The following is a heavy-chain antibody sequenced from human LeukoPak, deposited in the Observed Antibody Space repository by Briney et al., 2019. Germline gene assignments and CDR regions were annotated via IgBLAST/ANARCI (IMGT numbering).Heavy chain of an antibody. Sequence: PGGSLRLSCAASGFTFSSYEMNWVRQAPGKGLEWVAVIWYDGSNKYYADSVKGRFTLSRDNSKKTLYLQMNSLRAEDTAVYYCAKRNSGNYFDDWGQGSLVTVSS. CDR2: IWYDGSNK. V-gene: IGHV3-33*06. CDR3: AKRNSGNYFDD. CDR1: GFTFSSYE. D-gene: IGHD1-26*01. J-gene: IGHJ4*02.